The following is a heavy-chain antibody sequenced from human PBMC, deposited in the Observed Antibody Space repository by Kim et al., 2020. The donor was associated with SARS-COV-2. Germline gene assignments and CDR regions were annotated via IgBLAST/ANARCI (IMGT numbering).Heavy chain of an antibody. CDR1: GGSISSSNW. D-gene: IGHD3-22*01. CDR2: IYHSGST. J-gene: IGHJ4*02. Sequence: SETLSLTCAVSGGSISSSNWWSWVRQPPGKGLEWIGEIYHSGSTNYNPSLKSRVTISVDKSKNQFSLKLSSVTAADTAVYYCASRAYYDSSGYNYWGQGTLVTVSS. V-gene: IGHV4-4*02. CDR3: ASRAYYDSSGYNY.